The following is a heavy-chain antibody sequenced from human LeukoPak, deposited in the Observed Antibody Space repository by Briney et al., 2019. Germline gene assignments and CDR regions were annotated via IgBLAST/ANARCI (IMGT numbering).Heavy chain of an antibody. D-gene: IGHD3-3*01. J-gene: IGHJ4*02. CDR3: ARSWSGYVESYFDY. CDR1: GGSFSGYY. Sequence: PSETLSLTCAVYGGSFSGYYWSWIRQPPGKGLEWIGEINHSGSTNYNPSLKSRVTISVDTPKNQFSLKLSSVTAADTAVYYCARSWSGYVESYFDYWGQGTLVTVSS. CDR2: INHSGST. V-gene: IGHV4-34*01.